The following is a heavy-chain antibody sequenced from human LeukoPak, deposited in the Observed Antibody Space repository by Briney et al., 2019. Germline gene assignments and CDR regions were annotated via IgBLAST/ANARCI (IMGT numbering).Heavy chain of an antibody. V-gene: IGHV4-61*02. CDR2: IYTSGST. J-gene: IGHJ4*02. D-gene: IGHD3-22*01. CDR1: GNSISSGDYY. CDR3: ARASYSYDISGWVPFDY. Sequence: SQTLSLTCTVSGNSISSGDYYWSWIRQPAGKGLEWIGRIYTSGSTTYNPSLKSRVTISGDTSENQFSLRLSSVTAADTAVYYCARASYSYDISGWVPFDYWGQGTLVTVSS.